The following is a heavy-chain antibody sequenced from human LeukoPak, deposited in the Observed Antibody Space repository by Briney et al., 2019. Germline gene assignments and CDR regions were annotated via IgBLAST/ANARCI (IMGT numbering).Heavy chain of an antibody. D-gene: IGHD5-18*01. Sequence: GESLKISWKGSGYRFSTYWIGWVRQMPGKGLEWMGIIYPGDSDTRYSPPFQGQVTISADKSTSTAYLQWSSLKASDTAMYYCARQRGDELWRYYFDYWGQGTLVTVSS. V-gene: IGHV5-51*01. CDR1: GYRFSTYW. CDR2: IYPGDSDT. J-gene: IGHJ4*02. CDR3: ARQRGDELWRYYFDY.